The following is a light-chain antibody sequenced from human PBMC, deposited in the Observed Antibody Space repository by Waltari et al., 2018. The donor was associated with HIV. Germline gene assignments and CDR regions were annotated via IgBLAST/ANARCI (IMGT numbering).Light chain of an antibody. CDR3: SSYTRTNTRYV. CDR2: EVS. CDR1: SSDVGGYNY. V-gene: IGLV2-14*01. J-gene: IGLJ1*01. Sequence: QSALTQPASVSGSPGQSITISCTGTSSDVGGYNYVSWYQQEPGKAPKLMIYEVSNRPSGVSNRFSGSKSGTTASLIISGLQAEDEADYYCSSYTRTNTRYVFGTGTKVTVL.